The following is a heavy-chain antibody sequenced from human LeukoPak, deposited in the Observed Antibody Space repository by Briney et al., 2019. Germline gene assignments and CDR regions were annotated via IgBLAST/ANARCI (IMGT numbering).Heavy chain of an antibody. J-gene: IGHJ4*02. D-gene: IGHD3-22*01. CDR3: ARTYYYDSSGYLFDY. CDR2: IIPIFGTA. V-gene: IGHV1-69*01. CDR1: GGTFSSYA. Sequence: SVKVSCKASGGTFSSYAISWVRQAPGQGLEWMGGIIPIFGTANYAQKFQGRVTVTADESTSTAYMELSSLRSEDTAVYYCARTYYYDSSGYLFDYWGQGTLVTVSS.